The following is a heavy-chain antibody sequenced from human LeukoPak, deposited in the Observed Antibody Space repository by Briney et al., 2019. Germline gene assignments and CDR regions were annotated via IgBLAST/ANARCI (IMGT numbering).Heavy chain of an antibody. D-gene: IGHD3-10*01. J-gene: IGHJ4*02. Sequence: PGGSLRLSCAGSGFTFSTYSMNWVRQAPGQGLEWVSSISSSSNYIYYADSVKGRFTISRDNAKNSLYLQMNSLRAEDTAVYYCAREVNYYGSGSYLHWGQGTLVTVSS. CDR1: GFTFSTYS. CDR3: AREVNYYGSGSYLH. V-gene: IGHV3-21*01. CDR2: ISSSSNYI.